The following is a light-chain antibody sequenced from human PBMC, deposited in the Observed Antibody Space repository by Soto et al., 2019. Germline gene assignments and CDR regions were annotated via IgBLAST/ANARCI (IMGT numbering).Light chain of an antibody. CDR1: SSDVGSYNL. V-gene: IGLV2-23*02. CDR2: EVS. Sequence: QSALTQPASVSGSPGQSITISCTGTSSDVGSYNLVSWYQQHPGKAPELMIYEVSKRPSGVSNRFSGSKSGNTASLTISGLQAKDEADYYCCSYAGSSTYVFGTGTKVTVL. CDR3: CSYAGSSTYV. J-gene: IGLJ1*01.